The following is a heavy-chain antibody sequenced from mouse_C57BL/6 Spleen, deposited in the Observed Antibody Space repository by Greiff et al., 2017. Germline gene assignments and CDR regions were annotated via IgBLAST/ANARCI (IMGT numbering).Heavy chain of an antibody. J-gene: IGHJ2*01. D-gene: IGHD1-1*01. V-gene: IGHV1-54*01. CDR2: INPGSGGT. Sequence: VQLQQSGAELVRPGTSVKVSCKASGYAFTNYLKEWVKQRPGQGLEWIGVINPGSGGTNYNEQFKGKATLTADKSASTAYMQLSSLTSEDSAVYFCARRGSSSYYFDYWGQGTTLTVSS. CDR1: GYAFTNYL. CDR3: ARRGSSSYYFDY.